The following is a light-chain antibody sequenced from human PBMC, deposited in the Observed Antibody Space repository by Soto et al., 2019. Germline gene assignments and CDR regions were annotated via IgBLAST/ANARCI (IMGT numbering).Light chain of an antibody. J-gene: IGLJ2*01. CDR1: SSDVGSYNL. CDR3: CSYAGSCIVI. Sequence: QSALTQPASVSGSPEQSITISCTGTSSDVGSYNLVSWYQQHPGKVPKLMIYEVSKRPSGVSNRFSGSKFGNTASLTISGLQAEDEADYYCCSYAGSCIVIFGGGTKVTVL. V-gene: IGLV2-23*02. CDR2: EVS.